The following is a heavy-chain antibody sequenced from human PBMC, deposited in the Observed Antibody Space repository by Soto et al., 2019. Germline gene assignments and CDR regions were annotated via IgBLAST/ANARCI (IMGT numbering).Heavy chain of an antibody. CDR3: ARPSGSCYNWFDP. Sequence: GSRRVSGAASGFTFSIYGMHWVRQAPGKGLEWVAVIWYDGSNKYYADSVKGRFTISRDNSKNTLYLQMNSLRAEDTAVYYCARPSGSCYNWFDPWGQGTLVTVYS. D-gene: IGHD2-2*01. CDR2: IWYDGSNK. J-gene: IGHJ5*02. CDR1: GFTFSIYG. V-gene: IGHV3-33*01.